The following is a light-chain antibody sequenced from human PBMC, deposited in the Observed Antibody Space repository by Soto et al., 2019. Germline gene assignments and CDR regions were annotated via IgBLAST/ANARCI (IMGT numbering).Light chain of an antibody. J-gene: IGLJ2*01. CDR2: QGN. Sequence: QSALTQPASVSGSPGQSITISCTGTSGDVGNYNFVSWYQHHVGKAPKLLTYQGNKRPSGVSDRFSASKSGNTASLTISGLQPEDEDDYFCSSHAGDSVAFGGGTKVTVL. CDR1: SGDVGNYNF. V-gene: IGLV2-23*01. CDR3: SSHAGDSVA.